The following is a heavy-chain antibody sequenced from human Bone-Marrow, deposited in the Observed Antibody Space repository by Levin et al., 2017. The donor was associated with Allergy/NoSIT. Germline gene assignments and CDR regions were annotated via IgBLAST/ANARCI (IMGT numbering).Heavy chain of an antibody. V-gene: IGHV3-15*01. CDR2: IKTNADGGTI. Sequence: SCAASGITFTNAWMNWVRQAPGKGLEWVGLIKTNADGGTIDYAAPVKGRFTISRDDSNNTLYLHMNSLITEDTDVYYCNSGDFNVWSGYNSFEYWGQGTLVTVSS. CDR1: GITFTNAW. CDR3: NSGDFNVWSGYNSFEY. D-gene: IGHD3-3*01. J-gene: IGHJ4*02.